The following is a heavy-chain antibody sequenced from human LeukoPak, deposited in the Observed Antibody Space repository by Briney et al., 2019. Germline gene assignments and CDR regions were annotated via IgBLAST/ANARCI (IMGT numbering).Heavy chain of an antibody. CDR2: ISASADAT. Sequence: PGGSLRLSCAASGFTFNTYAIYWVRQAPGKGLEWVSSISASADATYYADSVRGRFTISRDNSKNAVYLQMNSLSAEDTAVYYCAKEGIGSTVTFFDYWGQGILVTVSS. CDR1: GFTFNTYA. V-gene: IGHV3-23*01. J-gene: IGHJ4*02. D-gene: IGHD1-14*01. CDR3: AKEGIGSTVTFFDY.